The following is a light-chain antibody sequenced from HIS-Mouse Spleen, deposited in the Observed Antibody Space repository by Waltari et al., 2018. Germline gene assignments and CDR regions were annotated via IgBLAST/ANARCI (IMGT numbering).Light chain of an antibody. V-gene: IGKV3-15*01. CDR2: GAS. CDR1: QSVSSN. J-gene: IGKJ1*01. Sequence: EIVMTQSPATLSVSPGDRATLSCRASQSVSSNLAWYQQKPGQAPRLLIYGASTRATGIPARFSGSGSGTEFTLTISSLQSEDFAVYYCQQYNNWPPWFGQGTKVEIK. CDR3: QQYNNWPPW.